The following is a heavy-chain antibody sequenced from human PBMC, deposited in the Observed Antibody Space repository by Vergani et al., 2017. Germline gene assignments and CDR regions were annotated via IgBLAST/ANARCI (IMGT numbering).Heavy chain of an antibody. Sequence: QVQLQESGPGLVKPSQTLSLTCSVSGDSISSDVYYWNWIRQHPGKGLEWIGYIYSTGSTHHNPSLSRRINRSVDTSKNQFSLKLNSVTAADTAMYYCARMGGYDEGDAFRIGYFDSWGPGILVTVSS. CDR1: GDSISSDVYY. CDR3: ARMGGYDEGDAFRIGYFDS. V-gene: IGHV4-31*03. D-gene: IGHD3-22*01. J-gene: IGHJ4*02. CDR2: IYSTGST.